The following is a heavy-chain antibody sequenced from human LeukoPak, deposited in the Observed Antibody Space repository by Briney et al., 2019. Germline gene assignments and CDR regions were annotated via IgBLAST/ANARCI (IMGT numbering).Heavy chain of an antibody. CDR2: VKQDGTEK. CDR3: ARAGGTSWADY. Sequence: GGSLRLSCAASGFTFSSYWMSWVRQAPGKGLEWVANVKQDGTEKFYADSVKGRFTISRDNGKNSLYLQMNSLRVEDTAIYYCARAGGTSWADYWGQGTLVTVSS. D-gene: IGHD6-13*01. V-gene: IGHV3-7*01. J-gene: IGHJ4*02. CDR1: GFTFSSYW.